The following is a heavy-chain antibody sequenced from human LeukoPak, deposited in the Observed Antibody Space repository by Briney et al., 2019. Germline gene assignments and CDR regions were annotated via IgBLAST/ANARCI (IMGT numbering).Heavy chain of an antibody. D-gene: IGHD3-3*01. V-gene: IGHV1-8*01. CDR3: ARILRFLEWLPYYYYMDV. CDR2: MNPNSGNT. J-gene: IGHJ6*03. CDR1: GYTFTSYD. Sequence: ASVKVSCKASGYTFTSYDINWVRQATGQGLEWMGWMNPNSGNTGYAQKFQGRVTMTRNTSISTAYMELSSLRSEDTAVYYCARILRFLEWLPYYYYMDVWGKGTTVTVSS.